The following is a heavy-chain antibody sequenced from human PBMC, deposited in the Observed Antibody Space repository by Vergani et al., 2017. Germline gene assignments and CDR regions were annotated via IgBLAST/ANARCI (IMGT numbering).Heavy chain of an antibody. D-gene: IGHD2-21*02. J-gene: IGHJ5*02. CDR3: AADPDNVVVTAIGWFDP. CDR2: ISRSSSTI. CDR1: GFTFSSYS. Sequence: EVQLVESGGGLVQPGGSLRPSCAASGFTFSSYSMNWVRQAPGKGLEWVSYISRSSSTIYYAYSVKGRFTISRDNAKNSRYLQMNSLKGEDTAVYYCAADPDNVVVTAIGWFDPWGQGTLVTVSS. V-gene: IGHV3-48*01.